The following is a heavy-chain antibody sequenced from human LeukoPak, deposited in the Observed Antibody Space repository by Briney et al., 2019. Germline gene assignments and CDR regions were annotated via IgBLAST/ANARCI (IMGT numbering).Heavy chain of an antibody. D-gene: IGHD6-13*01. V-gene: IGHV3-33*01. Sequence: GRSLRLSCAASGFTFSSYGMHWVRQAPGKGLEWVAVIWYDGSNKYYADSVKGRFTISRDNSKNTLYLQMNSLRAEDTAVYYCARAEYSSSWDENEFDYWGQGPLVTVSS. CDR2: IWYDGSNK. J-gene: IGHJ4*02. CDR1: GFTFSSYG. CDR3: ARAEYSSSWDENEFDY.